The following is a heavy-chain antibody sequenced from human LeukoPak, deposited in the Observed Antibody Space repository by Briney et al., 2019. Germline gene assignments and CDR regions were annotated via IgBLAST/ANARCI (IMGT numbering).Heavy chain of an antibody. V-gene: IGHV3-30*02. J-gene: IGHJ4*02. CDR1: GFTFSSYG. CDR2: IRYDGSNK. D-gene: IGHD3-22*01. Sequence: PGGSLRLSCAASGFTFSSYGMHWVRQAPGKGLEWVAFIRYDGSNKYYADSVKGRFTISRDNSKNTLYLQMNSLRAEDTAIYYCAKVYRAARYYYDSTLGSGFDYWGQGTLVTVSS. CDR3: AKVYRAARYYYDSTLGSGFDY.